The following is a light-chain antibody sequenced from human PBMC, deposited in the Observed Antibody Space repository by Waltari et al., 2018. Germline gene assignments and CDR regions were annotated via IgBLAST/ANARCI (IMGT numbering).Light chain of an antibody. CDR1: QSVGRT. Sequence: EIVFTQSPGTLFLSPGERATLSCRASQSVGRTLAWYQQKPGQAPRLLIYGASSRATDIPDRFSGSGSGTDFSLTINRLEPEDFAVYFCQHYVRLPATFGQGTKVEIK. CDR2: GAS. J-gene: IGKJ1*01. CDR3: QHYVRLPAT. V-gene: IGKV3-20*01.